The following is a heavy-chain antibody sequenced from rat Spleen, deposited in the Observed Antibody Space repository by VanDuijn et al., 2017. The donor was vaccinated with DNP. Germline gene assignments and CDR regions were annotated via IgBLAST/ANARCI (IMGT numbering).Heavy chain of an antibody. Sequence: EVQLVESGGGLVQPGRSMKLSCAASGFTFSNYYMAWVRQAPTKGLEWVASISSEGRSTDYGDSVKGRFTISRDNAKSTLYLQMNSLRSEDTATYYCARGVYYYSATYWYFDFWGPGTMVSVSS. CDR2: ISSEGRST. V-gene: IGHV5-22*01. D-gene: IGHD1-1*01. CDR3: ARGVYYYSATYWYFDF. CDR1: GFTFSNYY. J-gene: IGHJ1*01.